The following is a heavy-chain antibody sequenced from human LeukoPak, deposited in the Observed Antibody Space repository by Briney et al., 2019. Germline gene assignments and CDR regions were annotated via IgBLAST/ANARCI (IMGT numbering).Heavy chain of an antibody. Sequence: GGSLRLSCAASGYTFSSYEMNWVRQAPGKGLEWVSYISSSGSTIYYADSVKGRFTISRDNAKNSLYLQMNSLRAEDTAVYYCARSVVRGVTKETFDYWGQGTLVTVSS. V-gene: IGHV3-48*03. CDR3: ARSVVRGVTKETFDY. CDR1: GYTFSSYE. CDR2: ISSSGSTI. D-gene: IGHD3-10*01. J-gene: IGHJ4*02.